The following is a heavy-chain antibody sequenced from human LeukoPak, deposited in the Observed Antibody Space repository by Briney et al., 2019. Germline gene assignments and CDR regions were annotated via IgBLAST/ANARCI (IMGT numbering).Heavy chain of an antibody. D-gene: IGHD2-21*02. Sequence: PSETLSLTCAVYGGSFRVSYWTGFRKPPGKGLEWIGSIYYSGSTYYNPSLKSRVTISVDTSKNQFSLKLSSVTAADTAVYYCARGDYYSSDYWGQGTLVTVSS. J-gene: IGHJ4*02. V-gene: IGHV4-34*01. CDR2: IYYSGST. CDR3: ARGDYYSSDY. CDR1: GGSFRVSY.